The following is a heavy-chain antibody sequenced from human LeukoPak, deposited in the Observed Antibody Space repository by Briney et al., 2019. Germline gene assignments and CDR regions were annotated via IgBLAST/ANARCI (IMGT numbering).Heavy chain of an antibody. CDR3: ARGVWFGESWAGY. V-gene: IGHV3-23*01. D-gene: IGHD3-10*01. CDR2: ITSRGEST. Sequence: GGSLRLPCAASGFTFSIYAMSWVRQALGKGLQWVSSITSRGESTWYVDSVKGRFTITRDNSENTLYLQMNSLKAEDTAVYYCARGVWFGESWAGYWGQGTLVTVPS. J-gene: IGHJ4*02. CDR1: GFTFSIYA.